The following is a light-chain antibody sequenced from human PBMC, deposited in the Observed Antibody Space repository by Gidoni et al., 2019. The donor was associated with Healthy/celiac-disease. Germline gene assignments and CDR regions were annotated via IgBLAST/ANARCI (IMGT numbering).Light chain of an antibody. V-gene: IGKV1-5*01. CDR2: DAS. J-gene: IGKJ1*01. CDR3: QQYNSYSRT. CDR1: QSISSW. Sequence: SQMTQSPSTLSASVGEGVTLTCRASQSISSWLAWYQQKPGKAPKRLIYDASSLESGVPSRFSGSGSGTEFTLTLSSLQPDDFATYYCQQYNSYSRTFGQXTKVEIK.